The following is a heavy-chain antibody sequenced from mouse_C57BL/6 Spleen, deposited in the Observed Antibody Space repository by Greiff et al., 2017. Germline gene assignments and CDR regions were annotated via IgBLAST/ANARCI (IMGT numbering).Heavy chain of an antibody. D-gene: IGHD2-3*01. CDR1: GYTFTSYW. Sequence: QVQLQQPGAELVKPGASVKLSCKASGYTFTSYWMQWVKQRPGQGLEWIGEIDPSDSYTNNNQKFKGKATLTVDTASSPAYMQLSSLTSEDSAVYYCARSDGYYTWFAYWGQGTLVTVSA. CDR3: ARSDGYYTWFAY. J-gene: IGHJ3*01. V-gene: IGHV1-50*01. CDR2: IDPSDSYT.